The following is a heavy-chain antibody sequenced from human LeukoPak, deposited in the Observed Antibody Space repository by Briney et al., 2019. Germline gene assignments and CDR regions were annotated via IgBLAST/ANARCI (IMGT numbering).Heavy chain of an antibody. CDR1: GGSFNGYY. D-gene: IGHD1-26*01. J-gene: IGHJ4*02. CDR2: INHSGST. V-gene: IGHV4-34*01. Sequence: SETLSLTCAVYGGSFNGYYGTWIRQPPGKGLEWIGEINHSGSTNYNPSLKSRVTISVDTSKNQFSLNLNSLTAADTAVYYCARARGKMGARFDYWRQGTLLTDSS. CDR3: ARARGKMGARFDY.